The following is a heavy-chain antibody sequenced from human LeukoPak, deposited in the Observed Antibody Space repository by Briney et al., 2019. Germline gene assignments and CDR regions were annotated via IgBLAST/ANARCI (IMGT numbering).Heavy chain of an antibody. Sequence: GGSLRLSCAGSGFTFSSYAMHWVRQAPGKGLEWVAVISYDGSNKYCADSVKGRFTISRDNSKNTLYLQMNSLRAEDTAVYYCARDENGAFDIWGQGTMVTVSS. D-gene: IGHD2-8*01. CDR1: GFTFSSYA. V-gene: IGHV3-30-3*01. J-gene: IGHJ3*02. CDR3: ARDENGAFDI. CDR2: ISYDGSNK.